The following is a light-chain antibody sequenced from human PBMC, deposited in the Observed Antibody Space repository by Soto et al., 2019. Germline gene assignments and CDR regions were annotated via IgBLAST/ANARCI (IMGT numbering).Light chain of an antibody. CDR2: EVS. V-gene: IGLV2-23*02. CDR3: CSYAGSRV. J-gene: IGLJ3*02. Sequence: QSVLTQPASVSGSPGQSITISCTGTSSDVGSYNLVSWYQQHPGKAPKLMIYEVSKRPSGVSNRFSGSKSGNTASLTISGLHAEDEADYYCCSYAGSRVFGGGTKLTVL. CDR1: SSDVGSYNL.